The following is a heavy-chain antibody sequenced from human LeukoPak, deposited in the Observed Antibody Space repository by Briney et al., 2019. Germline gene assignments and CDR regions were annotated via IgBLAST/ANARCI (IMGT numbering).Heavy chain of an antibody. CDR2: ISGSGGST. CDR1: GFTFSSYA. CDR3: AREGRDYYDSSGYYGYFQH. J-gene: IGHJ1*01. Sequence: GGSLRLSCAASGFTFSSYAMSWVRQAPGKGLEWVSAISGSGGSTYYADSVKGRFTISRDNSKNTLYLQMNSLRAEDTAVYYCAREGRDYYDSSGYYGYFQHWGQGTLVTVSS. D-gene: IGHD3-22*01. V-gene: IGHV3-23*01.